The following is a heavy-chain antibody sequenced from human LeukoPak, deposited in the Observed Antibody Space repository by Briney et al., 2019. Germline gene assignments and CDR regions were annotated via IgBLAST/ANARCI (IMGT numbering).Heavy chain of an antibody. CDR1: GFTFSSYS. V-gene: IGHV3-21*01. J-gene: IGHJ2*01. CDR2: IDTSTTYM. Sequence: GGSLRLSCAASGFTFSSYSMNWVRQAPGKGLEWVSSIDTSTTYMTYADSVKGRFTISRDNARNSLYPQMNSLRAEDTAVYYCAREAGXGERWYFDLWGRGTLVTVSS. D-gene: IGHD1-26*01. CDR3: AREAGXGERWYFDL.